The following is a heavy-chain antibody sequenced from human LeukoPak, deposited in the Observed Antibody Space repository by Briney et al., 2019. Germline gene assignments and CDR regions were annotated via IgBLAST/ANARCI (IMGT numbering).Heavy chain of an antibody. Sequence: PGGSLRLSCAASGFTFSNYALSWVRQAPGKGLEYVSAISSNGGSTYYADSVKGRFTISRDNSKNTLYLQMGSLRAEDMAVYYCARGNPGTENYFDYWGQGTLVTVSS. CDR3: ARGNPGTENYFDY. V-gene: IGHV3-64*02. CDR1: GFTFSNYA. J-gene: IGHJ4*02. CDR2: ISSNGGST. D-gene: IGHD1-1*01.